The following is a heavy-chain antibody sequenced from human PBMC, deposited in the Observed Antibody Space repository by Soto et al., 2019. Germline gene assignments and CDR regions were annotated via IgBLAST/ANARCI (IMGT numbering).Heavy chain of an antibody. Sequence: SQTLSLTCAISGDSVSSNSAAWNWIRQSPSRGLEWLGRTYYRSKWYNDYAVSVKSRITINPDTSKNQFSLQLNSVTPEDTAVYYCARDRVLLWFGESPASYYYGMDVWGQGTTVTVSS. D-gene: IGHD3-10*01. CDR2: TYYRSKWYN. V-gene: IGHV6-1*01. CDR3: ARDRVLLWFGESPASYYYGMDV. CDR1: GDSVSSNSAA. J-gene: IGHJ6*02.